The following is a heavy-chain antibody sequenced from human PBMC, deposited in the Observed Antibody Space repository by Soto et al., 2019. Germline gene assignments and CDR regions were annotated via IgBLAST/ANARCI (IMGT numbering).Heavy chain of an antibody. J-gene: IGHJ5*02. V-gene: IGHV4-31*03. Sequence: QVQLQESGPGLVKPSQTLSLTCTVSGGSINSGGYYWSWIRQHPGKGLEWIGHIFYSGTTYYNPSLKSRVTMSVDTSKNQFSLRLTSVTAAATAVYYCARSVDPWGQGTLVTVSS. CDR1: GGSINSGGYY. CDR2: IFYSGTT. CDR3: ARSVDP.